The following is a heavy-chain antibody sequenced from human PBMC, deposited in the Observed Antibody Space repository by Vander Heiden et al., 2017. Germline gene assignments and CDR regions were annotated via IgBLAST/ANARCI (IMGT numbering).Heavy chain of an antibody. CDR3: ARGIAVAGSYYYYYYGVDV. J-gene: IGHJ6*02. D-gene: IGHD6-19*01. CDR2: ISYDGSNK. Sequence: QVQLVESGGGVVQPGRSLRLSCAASGFTFSSYAMHWVRQAPGKGLEWVAVISYDGSNKYYADSVKGRFTISRDNSKNTLYLQMNSLRAEDTAVYYCARGIAVAGSYYYYYYGVDVWGQGTTVTVSS. V-gene: IGHV3-30-3*01. CDR1: GFTFSSYA.